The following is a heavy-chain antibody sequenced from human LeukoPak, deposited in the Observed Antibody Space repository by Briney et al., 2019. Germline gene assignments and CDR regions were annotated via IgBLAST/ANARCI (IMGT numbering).Heavy chain of an antibody. D-gene: IGHD6-13*01. J-gene: IGHJ5*02. CDR3: ARHSQQLDHGGNNWFDP. Sequence: SETLSLTCTVSGGSISSSTYFWGWIRQPPGKGLEWIGTIYYSGSTYYNPSLKSRVTISVDTSKNQFSLKLSSVTAADTAVYYCARHSQQLDHGGNNWFDPWGQGTLVTVSS. CDR1: GGSISSSTYF. V-gene: IGHV4-39*01. CDR2: IYYSGST.